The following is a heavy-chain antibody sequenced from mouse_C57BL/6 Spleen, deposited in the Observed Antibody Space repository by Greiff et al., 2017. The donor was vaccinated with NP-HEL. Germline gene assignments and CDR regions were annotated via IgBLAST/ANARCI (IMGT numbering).Heavy chain of an antibody. Sequence: VQLQQPGAELVRPGSSVKLSCKASGYTFTSYWMDWVKQRPGQGLEWIGNIYPSDSETHYNQKFKDKATLTVDKSSSTAYMQLSSLTSEDSAVYYCARGYDYDGVFDYWGQGTTLTVSS. V-gene: IGHV1-61*01. J-gene: IGHJ2*01. CDR2: IYPSDSET. CDR1: GYTFTSYW. D-gene: IGHD2-4*01. CDR3: ARGYDYDGVFDY.